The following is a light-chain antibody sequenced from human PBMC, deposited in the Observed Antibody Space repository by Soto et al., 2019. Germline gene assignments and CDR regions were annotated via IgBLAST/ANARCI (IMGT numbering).Light chain of an antibody. CDR1: QSVSSK. CDR3: QHYRTWLWT. J-gene: IGKJ1*01. V-gene: IGKV3-15*01. CDR2: DAS. Sequence: EIVMTQSPATLSVSPGERATLSCRASQSVSSKLAWYQQKPGQGPRLLIYDASTRATGIPARFSGSGSGTEFPLTISSLQSEDFAVYYCQHYRTWLWTFGQGTKVEIK.